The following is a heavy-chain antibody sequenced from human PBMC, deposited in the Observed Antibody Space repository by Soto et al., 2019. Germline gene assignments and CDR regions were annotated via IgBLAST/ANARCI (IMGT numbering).Heavy chain of an antibody. CDR2: ISNDGSNK. Sequence: QVQLVESGGGVVQPGRSLRLSCAASGFTFSSYAMHWVRQAPGKGLEWVALISNDGSNKYYADSVTGRFTISRDNSKNTLFLQMNSLRPEDTAVYYCARVTTVTTLAYYYAGMDVWGQGTTVTVTS. V-gene: IGHV3-30-3*01. CDR3: ARVTTVTTLAYYYAGMDV. D-gene: IGHD4-17*01. J-gene: IGHJ6*02. CDR1: GFTFSSYA.